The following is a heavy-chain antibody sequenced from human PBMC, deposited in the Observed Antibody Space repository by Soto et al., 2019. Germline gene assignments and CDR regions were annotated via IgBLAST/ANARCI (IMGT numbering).Heavy chain of an antibody. CDR1: GFTISGAW. CDR2: IKTKTHGENT. J-gene: IGHJ4*02. CDR3: TTGSVEGY. V-gene: IGHV3-15*07. D-gene: IGHD1-26*01. Sequence: EVQLVESGGGLVKPGGSLRLSCAASGFTISGAWMNWVRQAPGKGLGWVGRIKTKTHGENTDYAAPVKGRFTISRDDSENTLSLHMTSLKIEDTAVYYCTTGSVEGYCGRGALVTVSS.